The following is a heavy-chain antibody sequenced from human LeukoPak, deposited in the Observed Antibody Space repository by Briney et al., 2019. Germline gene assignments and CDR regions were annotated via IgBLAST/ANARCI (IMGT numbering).Heavy chain of an antibody. CDR1: GFTVSNNY. CDR2: IYSGGST. Sequence: GGSLRLSCVASGFTVSNNYMHWVRQAPGKGLEWVSVIYSGGSTYYADSVKGRFTISRGKSENTLYLQVNSLRAEDTAVYYCARDYCSGGGCYPGGNWFDPWGQGTLVTVSS. CDR3: ARDYCSGGGCYPGGNWFDP. V-gene: IGHV3-66*01. J-gene: IGHJ5*02. D-gene: IGHD2-15*01.